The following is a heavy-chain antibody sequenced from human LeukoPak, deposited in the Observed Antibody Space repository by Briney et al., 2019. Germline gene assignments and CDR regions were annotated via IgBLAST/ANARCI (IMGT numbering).Heavy chain of an antibody. CDR1: GYTFTSYG. CDR3: ARDVMKGYSGYDPSYNWFDP. Sequence: ASVKVSCKASGYTFTSYGISWVRQAPGQGLEWMGWISAYNGNTNYAQKLQGRVTMTTDTSTSTAYMELRSLRSDDTAVYYCARDVMKGYSGYDPSYNWFDPWGQGTLVTVSS. CDR2: ISAYNGNT. V-gene: IGHV1-18*01. J-gene: IGHJ5*02. D-gene: IGHD5-12*01.